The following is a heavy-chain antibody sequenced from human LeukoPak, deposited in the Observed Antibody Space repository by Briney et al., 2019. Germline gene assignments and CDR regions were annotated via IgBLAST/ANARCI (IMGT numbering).Heavy chain of an antibody. D-gene: IGHD1-26*01. Sequence: PSETLSLTCTVSGGSISSYYWSWIRQPPGKGLEWIGYIYYSGSTNYNPSLKSRVTISVDTSKNQFSLKLSSVTAADTAVYYCARDRFGGSRNWGQGTLVTVSS. V-gene: IGHV4-59*01. J-gene: IGHJ4*02. CDR2: IYYSGST. CDR1: GGSISSYY. CDR3: ARDRFGGSRN.